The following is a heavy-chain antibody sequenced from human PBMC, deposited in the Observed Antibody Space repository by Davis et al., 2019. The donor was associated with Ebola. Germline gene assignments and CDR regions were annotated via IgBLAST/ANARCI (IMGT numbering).Heavy chain of an antibody. CDR2: INPFGATT. CDR3: ARGSYRGGHLPLDY. Sequence: ASVKVSCKASGYSFTTYYIHWVRQAPGQGLEWMGSINPFGATTAYAQGFQGRVTMTTDTSTRTVSVELSSLRSEDTAVYYCARGSYRGGHLPLDYWGQGTLVTVSS. D-gene: IGHD2-21*01. CDR1: GYSFTTYY. V-gene: IGHV1-46*01. J-gene: IGHJ4*02.